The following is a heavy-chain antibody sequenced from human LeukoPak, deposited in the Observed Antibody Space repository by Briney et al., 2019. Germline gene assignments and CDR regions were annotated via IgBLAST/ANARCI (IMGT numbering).Heavy chain of an antibody. D-gene: IGHD2-2*02. CDR3: ARGAPGYCSGTSCYKDYYYMDV. CDR1: GFTSSSYE. V-gene: IGHV3-48*03. CDR2: ISSSGSTI. J-gene: IGHJ6*03. Sequence: GGSLRLSCAASGFTSSSYEMNWVRQAPGKGLEWVSYISSSGSTIYYADSVKGRFTISRDNAKNSLYVQMNSLRAEDTAVYYCARGAPGYCSGTSCYKDYYYMDVWGKGTTVTVSS.